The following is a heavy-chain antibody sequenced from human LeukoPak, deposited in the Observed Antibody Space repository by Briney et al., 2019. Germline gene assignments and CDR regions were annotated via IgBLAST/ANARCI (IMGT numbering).Heavy chain of an antibody. CDR2: VSAYNGNT. Sequence: ASVKVSCKASGYTFTSYGISWVRQAPGQGLEWMGWVSAYNGNTNYAQKLQGRVTMTTDTSTSTAYMELRSLRSDDTAVYYCAREWGPSYYYGSGSAIDYWGQGTLVTVSS. CDR3: AREWGPSYYYGSGSAIDY. V-gene: IGHV1-18*01. J-gene: IGHJ4*02. CDR1: GYTFTSYG. D-gene: IGHD3-10*01.